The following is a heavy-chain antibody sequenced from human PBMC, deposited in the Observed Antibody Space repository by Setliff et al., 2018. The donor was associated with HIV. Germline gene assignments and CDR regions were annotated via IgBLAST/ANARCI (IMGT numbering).Heavy chain of an antibody. CDR2: IIPILGIA. CDR3: ARQDIILDY. Sequence: GASVKVSCKASGGTFSSYAINWVRQAPGQGLEWMGGIIPILGIANYAQKFQGRVTMTRDTSASTIYMELSSLRSEDTAVYYCARQDIILDYWGQGTLVTVSS. D-gene: IGHD2-15*01. CDR1: GGTFSSYA. V-gene: IGHV1-69*10. J-gene: IGHJ4*02.